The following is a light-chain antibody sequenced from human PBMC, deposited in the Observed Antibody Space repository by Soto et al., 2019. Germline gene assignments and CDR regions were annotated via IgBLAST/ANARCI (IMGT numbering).Light chain of an antibody. J-gene: IGKJ2*01. CDR1: QSISSF. CDR2: ATS. CDR3: QQSFDTPFT. V-gene: IGKV1-39*01. Sequence: DIQMTQSPASLSASVGDRVTITCRASQSISSFLNWYQQKPGKAPKFLIYATSSVQSDVPSRFSGSGSGTDCTLTINSLQPEDFATYFCQQSFDTPFTFGQGTKLEIK.